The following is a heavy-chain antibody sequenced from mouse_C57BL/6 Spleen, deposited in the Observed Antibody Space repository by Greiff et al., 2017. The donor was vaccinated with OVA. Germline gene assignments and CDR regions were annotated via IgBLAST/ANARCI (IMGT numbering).Heavy chain of an antibody. CDR2: INPNNGGT. D-gene: IGHD1-1*02. CDR1: GYTFTDYY. Sequence: EVQLQQSGPELVKPGASVKISCKASGYTFTDYYMNWVKQSHGKSLEWIGDINPNNGGTSYNQKFKGKATLTVDKSSSTAYMELRSLTSEDSAVYYCARRVGTFYAMDYWGQGTSVTVSS. CDR3: ARRVGTFYAMDY. J-gene: IGHJ4*01. V-gene: IGHV1-26*01.